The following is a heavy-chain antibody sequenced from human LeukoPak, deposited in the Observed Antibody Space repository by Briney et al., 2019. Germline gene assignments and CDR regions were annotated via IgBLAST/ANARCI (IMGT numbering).Heavy chain of an antibody. CDR2: ISGSGGST. Sequence: GGSLRLSCAASGFTFSSYAMSWVRQAPGKGLEWVSAISGSGGSTYYADSVKGRFTISRDNSKNTLYLQMNSLRAEDTAVYYCAKDFDSSSWYCGWFDRWDEGTLVTVSS. D-gene: IGHD6-13*01. J-gene: IGHJ5*02. CDR1: GFTFSSYA. CDR3: AKDFDSSSWYCGWFDR. V-gene: IGHV3-23*01.